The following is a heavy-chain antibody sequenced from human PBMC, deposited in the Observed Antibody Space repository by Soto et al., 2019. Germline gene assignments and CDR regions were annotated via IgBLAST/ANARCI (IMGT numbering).Heavy chain of an antibody. Sequence: LRLSCAASGFTFSNAWMNWVRQTPGKGLEWVGRIKTKSDGATTDYAAPVKGRFTISRDDSRNTLYLQMNSLKAEDTAVYYCTALTGTTMALDYWGQGTLVTVSS. D-gene: IGHD1-7*01. CDR3: TALTGTTMALDY. J-gene: IGHJ4*02. CDR1: GFTFSNAW. V-gene: IGHV3-15*01. CDR2: IKTKSDGATT.